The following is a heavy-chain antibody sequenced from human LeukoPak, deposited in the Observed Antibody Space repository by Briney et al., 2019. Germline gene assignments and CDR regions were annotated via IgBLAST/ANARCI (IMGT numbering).Heavy chain of an antibody. V-gene: IGHV4-59*01. CDR1: GASLRRYY. Sequence: SETLSLTCTVSGASLRRYYWDSIRQPPGKGLEWIGYVHYSGSSNYNLSLKSRVTISVDTANNQYSLILSSVTAADTAVYYCVRETRSYDTSGYCDFDLWGQGSLVTVSS. CDR2: VHYSGSS. J-gene: IGHJ4*02. CDR3: VRETRSYDTSGYCDFDL. D-gene: IGHD3-22*01.